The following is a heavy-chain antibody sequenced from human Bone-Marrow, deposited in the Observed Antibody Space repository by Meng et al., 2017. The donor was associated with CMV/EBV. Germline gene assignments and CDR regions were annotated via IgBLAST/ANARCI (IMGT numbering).Heavy chain of an antibody. CDR2: IRYDGSNK. D-gene: IGHD3-3*01. CDR1: GFTFSSYD. V-gene: IGHV3-30*02. Sequence: GESLKISCAASGFTFSSYDMHLVRQAPGKGLEWVAFIRYDGSNKCYADSVKGRFTISRDNSKNTLYLQMNSLRAEDTAVYYCAKIGPLMSYDFWSGYRYGYYGMDVWGQGTTVTVSS. CDR3: AKIGPLMSYDFWSGYRYGYYGMDV. J-gene: IGHJ6*02.